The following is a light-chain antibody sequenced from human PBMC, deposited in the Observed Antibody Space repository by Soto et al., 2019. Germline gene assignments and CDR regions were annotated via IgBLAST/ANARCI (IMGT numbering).Light chain of an antibody. CDR1: QSVTSTY. Sequence: EIGLTQSPVTLSLSPGERATLSCRASQSVTSTYLAWYQQKPGQSPRPIIYGGSTRASGFPDRFSGGGSGTVFTLTISRLEPEDSAVYYCHCQQFDSSRVYSFGQGTKLEI. CDR3: QQFDSSRVYS. J-gene: IGKJ2*03. CDR2: GGS. V-gene: IGKV3-20*01.